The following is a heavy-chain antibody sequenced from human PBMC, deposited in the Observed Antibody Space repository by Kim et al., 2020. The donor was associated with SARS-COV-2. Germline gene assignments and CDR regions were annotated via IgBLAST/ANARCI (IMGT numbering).Heavy chain of an antibody. CDR3: ATVAYSSGQYYFDY. V-gene: IGHV1-24*01. J-gene: IGHJ4*02. D-gene: IGHD6-19*01. Sequence: AQKFQGRVTMTEDTSTDTAYMELSSLRSEDTAVYYCATVAYSSGQYYFDYWGQGTLVTVSS.